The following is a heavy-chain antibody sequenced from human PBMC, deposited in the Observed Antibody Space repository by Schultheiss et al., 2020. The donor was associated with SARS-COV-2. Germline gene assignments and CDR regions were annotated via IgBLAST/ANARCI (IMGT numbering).Heavy chain of an antibody. CDR1: GFTFSSYG. V-gene: IGHV3-33*01. CDR3: ATGTDSSSWYTPRQGRSNYFDY. J-gene: IGHJ4*02. CDR2: IWYDGSNK. D-gene: IGHD6-13*01. Sequence: RGSLRLSCAASGFTFSSYGMHWVRQAPGKGLEWVAVIWYDGSNKYYADSVKGRFTISRDNSKNTLYLQMNSLRAEDTAVYYCATGTDSSSWYTPRQGRSNYFDYWGQGTLVTVSS.